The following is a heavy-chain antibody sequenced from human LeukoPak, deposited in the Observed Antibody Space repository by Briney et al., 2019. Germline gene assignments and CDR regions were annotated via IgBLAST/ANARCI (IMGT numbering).Heavy chain of an antibody. CDR1: GGTFSSYA. D-gene: IGHD3-16*02. J-gene: IGHJ4*02. V-gene: IGHV1-69*13. Sequence: SVKVSCKASGGTFSSYAISWVRQAPGQGLEWMGGIIPIFGTANYAQKFQGRVTITADESTSTAYMELSSLRSEDTAVYYCARGGDYVWASYRELQIGSLDYWGQGTLVTVSS. CDR3: ARGGDYVWASYRELQIGSLDY. CDR2: IIPIFGTA.